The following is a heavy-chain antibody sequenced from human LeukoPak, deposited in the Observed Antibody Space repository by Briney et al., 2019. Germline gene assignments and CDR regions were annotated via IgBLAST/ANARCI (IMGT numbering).Heavy chain of an antibody. CDR1: GYTFTVYY. CDR2: INPNSGGT. Sequence: ASVKVSCKASGYTFTVYYMHWGRQAPGQGLEWMGWINPNSGGTNYAQKFQGRVTMTRDTSISTAYMELSRLRSDDTAVYYCARELPATAIDYWGQGTLVTVSS. J-gene: IGHJ4*02. CDR3: ARELPATAIDY. V-gene: IGHV1-2*02. D-gene: IGHD2-2*02.